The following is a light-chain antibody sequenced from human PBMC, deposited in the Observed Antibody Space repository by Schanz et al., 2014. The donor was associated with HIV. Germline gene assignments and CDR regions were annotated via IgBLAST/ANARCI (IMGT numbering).Light chain of an antibody. Sequence: QSALTQPASVSGSPGQSITISCTGTSSDVGSYNLVSWYQQHPGKAPKLMIYEVSKRPSGVSNRFSGSKSGNAASLTISGLQSDDEAYYHCCSYAGTYTWVFGGGTKVTVL. J-gene: IGLJ3*02. CDR3: CSYAGTYTWV. CDR1: SSDVGSYNL. V-gene: IGLV2-23*02. CDR2: EVS.